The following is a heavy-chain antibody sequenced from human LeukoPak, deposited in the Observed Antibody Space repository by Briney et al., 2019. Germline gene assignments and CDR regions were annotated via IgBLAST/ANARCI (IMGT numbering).Heavy chain of an antibody. V-gene: IGHV3-74*01. J-gene: IGHJ4*02. D-gene: IGHD5-24*01. CDR3: ARVHRDMATIVGLWDY. CDR1: GFIFSNYW. CDR2: INSDGSST. Sequence: GGSLRLSCAASGFIFSNYWMHWVRQAPGKGLVWVSRINSDGSSTSYADSVKGRFTISRDNAKNTLYLQMNSLRVEDTAVYYCARVHRDMATIVGLWDYWGQGTLVTVSS.